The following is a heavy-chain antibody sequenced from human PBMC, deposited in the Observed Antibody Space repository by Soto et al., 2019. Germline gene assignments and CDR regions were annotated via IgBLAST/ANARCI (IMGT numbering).Heavy chain of an antibody. J-gene: IGHJ4*01. CDR2: SRNKAHSYTT. CDR1: GFTFSDHF. V-gene: IGHV3-72*01. Sequence: SLRLSCAASGFTFSDHFMDWVRQAPGKGLEWVGRSRNKAHSYTTEYAASAKGRFTISREELKTTLSQKINSRKTHDTPLYYWADTAVVGTTHLEDGGRGTMVNVSS. CDR3: ADTAVVGTTHLED. D-gene: IGHD6-19*01.